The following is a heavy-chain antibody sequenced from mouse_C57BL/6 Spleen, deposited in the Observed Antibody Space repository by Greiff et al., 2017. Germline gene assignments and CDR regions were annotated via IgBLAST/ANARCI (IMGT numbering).Heavy chain of an antibody. Sequence: VQLQQSGPELVKPGASVKISCKASGYAFSSSWMNWVKQRPGKGLEWIGRIYPGDGGTNYNGKFKGKATLTADKSSSTAYMQLSSLTSEDSAVYFCAKEGYDGGYFEVWGTGTTVTVSS. CDR1: GYAFSSSW. V-gene: IGHV1-82*01. J-gene: IGHJ1*03. CDR2: IYPGDGGT. CDR3: AKEGYDGGYFEV. D-gene: IGHD2-2*01.